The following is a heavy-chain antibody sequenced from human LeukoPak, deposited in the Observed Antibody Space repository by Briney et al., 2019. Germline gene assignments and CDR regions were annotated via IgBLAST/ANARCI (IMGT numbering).Heavy chain of an antibody. CDR2: IYYSGST. CDR1: SGSISSYY. V-gene: IGHV4-59*01. Sequence: KSSETLSLTCTVSSGSISSYYWSWIRQPPGKGLEWIGYIYYSGSTNYNPSLKSRVTISVDTSKNQFSLKLSSVTAADTAVYYCARGRDFWSAESPPGMDVWGQGTTVTVSS. D-gene: IGHD3-3*01. J-gene: IGHJ6*02. CDR3: ARGRDFWSAESPPGMDV.